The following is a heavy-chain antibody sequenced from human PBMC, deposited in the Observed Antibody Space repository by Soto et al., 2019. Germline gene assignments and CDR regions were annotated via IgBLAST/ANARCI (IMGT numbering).Heavy chain of an antibody. Sequence: GGSLRLSCAASGFTFNSYAMHWVRQAPGKGLEYVSAISANGESTYYANSVKGRFTISRDNSKNTLYLQMGSLRAEDMAVYYCAARYCISSRCFHFDYWGQGSLVTVSS. CDR2: ISANGEST. J-gene: IGHJ4*02. CDR1: GFTFNSYA. D-gene: IGHD2-2*01. CDR3: AARYCISSRCFHFDY. V-gene: IGHV3-64*01.